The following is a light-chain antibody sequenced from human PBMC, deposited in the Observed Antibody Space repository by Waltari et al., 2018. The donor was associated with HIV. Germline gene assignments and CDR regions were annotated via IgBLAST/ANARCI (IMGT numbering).Light chain of an antibody. V-gene: IGKV1-5*03. J-gene: IGKJ1*01. Sequence: DIQMTQSTSTLSASVGDRVTITCRASQSISTWLAGYQQKPGKAPSLLIYSASTLQSGVPSRFSGSGSVTEFSLTISSLQSDDFATYYCQQYYSSSAFGPGTKVEIK. CDR1: QSISTW. CDR3: QQYYSSSA. CDR2: SAS.